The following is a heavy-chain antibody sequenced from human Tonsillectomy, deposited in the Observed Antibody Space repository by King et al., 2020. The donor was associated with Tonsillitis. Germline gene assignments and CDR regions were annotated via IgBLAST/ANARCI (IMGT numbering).Heavy chain of an antibody. CDR2: ISWNSGSM. CDR1: GFTFDDYA. Sequence: EVQLVESGGGLVQPGRSLRLSCAASGFTFDDYAIHWVRQAPGKGLEWVSGISWNSGSMGYADSVRGRFTISRDNAKNSLYLQMNSLRTEDTALYYCAKGPDYSNFVASADAFDIWGQGTMVTVSS. CDR3: AKGPDYSNFVASADAFDI. V-gene: IGHV3-9*01. D-gene: IGHD4-11*01. J-gene: IGHJ3*02.